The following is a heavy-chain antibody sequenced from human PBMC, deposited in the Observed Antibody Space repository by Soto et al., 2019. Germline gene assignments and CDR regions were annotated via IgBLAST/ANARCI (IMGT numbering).Heavy chain of an antibody. CDR1: GYTFTSYG. CDR2: ISAYNGNT. V-gene: IGHV1-18*01. Sequence: ASVKVSCKASGYTFTSYGISWVRQAPGQGLEWMGWISAYNGNTNYAQKLQGRVTMTTDTSTSTAYMELRSLRSDDTAVYYCARVYCSGGSCYSIDYGGQGTLVTVSS. J-gene: IGHJ4*02. D-gene: IGHD2-15*01. CDR3: ARVYCSGGSCYSIDY.